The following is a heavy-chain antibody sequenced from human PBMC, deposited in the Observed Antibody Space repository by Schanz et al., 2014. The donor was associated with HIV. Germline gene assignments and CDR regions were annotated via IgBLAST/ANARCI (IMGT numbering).Heavy chain of an antibody. J-gene: IGHJ6*02. Sequence: QVQLQQWGAGLLKPSETLSLTCAVYGGSFGGYYWSWIRQSPGKGLQWIGEMNDSGSSDYNPSLGSRVTMSVDTSKNQFSRKVSSVTAADTAVYYCARGSPLGYCSRTNCPARMDVWGLGTTVTVSS. CDR2: MNDSGSS. CDR1: GGSFGGYY. CDR3: ARGSPLGYCSRTNCPARMDV. V-gene: IGHV4-34*01. D-gene: IGHD2-2*01.